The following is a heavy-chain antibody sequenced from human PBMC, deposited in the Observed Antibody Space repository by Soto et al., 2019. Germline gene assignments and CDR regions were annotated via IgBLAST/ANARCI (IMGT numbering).Heavy chain of an antibody. CDR3: ARDGYYDILTGYPLSDDAFDI. J-gene: IGHJ3*02. CDR1: GFTFSSYA. V-gene: IGHV3-30-3*01. CDR2: ISYDRSNK. Sequence: EVSLRLSCAASGFTFSSYAMHWVRQAPGKGLEWVAVISYDRSNKYYADSVKGRFTISRDNSKNTLYLQMNSLRAEDTAVYYCARDGYYDILTGYPLSDDAFDIWGQGTMVTVSS. D-gene: IGHD3-9*01.